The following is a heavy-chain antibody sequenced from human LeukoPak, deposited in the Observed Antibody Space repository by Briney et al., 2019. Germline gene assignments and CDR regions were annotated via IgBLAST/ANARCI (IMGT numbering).Heavy chain of an antibody. D-gene: IGHD3-22*01. Sequence: GGSLRLSCAASGSTFSSYAMSWVRQAPGKGLEWVSAISGSGGSTYYADSVKGRFTISRDNSKNTLYLQMNSLRAEDTAVYYCAKQCYYDSSGYYYGSFDYWGQGTLVTVSS. CDR3: AKQCYYDSSGYYYGSFDY. V-gene: IGHV3-23*01. J-gene: IGHJ4*02. CDR1: GSTFSSYA. CDR2: ISGSGGST.